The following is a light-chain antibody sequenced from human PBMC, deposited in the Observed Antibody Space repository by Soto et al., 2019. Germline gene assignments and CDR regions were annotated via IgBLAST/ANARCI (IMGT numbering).Light chain of an antibody. CDR1: SSNIGSKY. CDR2: RNN. Sequence: QSVLTQPPSASGTPGQRVTISCSGSSSNIGSKYVYWYQQLPGTAPKLLIYRNNQRPSGVPDRFSGSKSGTSASLAISGLRSEDEADYYCAAWDDSLSGAVFGGGTKLTVL. V-gene: IGLV1-47*01. CDR3: AAWDDSLSGAV. J-gene: IGLJ2*01.